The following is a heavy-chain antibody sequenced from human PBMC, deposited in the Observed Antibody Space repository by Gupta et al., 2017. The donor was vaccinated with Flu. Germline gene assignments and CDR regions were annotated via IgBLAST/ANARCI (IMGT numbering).Heavy chain of an antibody. CDR2: ISSDGNSK. CDR3: ARGTGLMDV. D-gene: IGHD1-1*01. V-gene: IGHV3-30-3*01. J-gene: IGHJ6*03. Sequence: MHWVRQTPGKGLEWVAVISSDGNSKYYADSVKERFTISRDNSKNTLHLQMSRLRGDDTALYYCARGTGLMDVWGKGTTVAVSS.